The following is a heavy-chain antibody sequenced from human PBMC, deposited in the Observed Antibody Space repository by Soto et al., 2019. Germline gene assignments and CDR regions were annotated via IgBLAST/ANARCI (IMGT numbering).Heavy chain of an antibody. CDR2: IWYDGSNK. Sequence: QVQLVESGGGVVQPGRSLRLSCAASGFTFRNYGMHWVRQAPGKGLEWLAVIWYDGSNKYYADSVKGRFTISRDNSKNTLYLEMNSLRDEVTAVYYCARDVRSRRYDLWGQGTLVIVSS. CDR3: ARDVRSRRYDL. CDR1: GFTFRNYG. V-gene: IGHV3-33*01. D-gene: IGHD3-10*02. J-gene: IGHJ5*02.